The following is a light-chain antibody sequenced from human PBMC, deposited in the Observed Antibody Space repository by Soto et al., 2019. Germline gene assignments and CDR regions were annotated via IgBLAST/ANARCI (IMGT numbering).Light chain of an antibody. V-gene: IGKV3-20*01. CDR1: QSVSSAF. J-gene: IGKJ2*01. CDR3: QQYGDSSPT. CDR2: AAA. Sequence: IVLTQSPGTLSLSPGERATLSCRASQSVSSAFFAWYQQKPGQPLRLLIYAAASRATGIPDRFSGSGSATDFTLTISRLEPEDFVVYYCQQYGDSSPTFGRGTKVEIK.